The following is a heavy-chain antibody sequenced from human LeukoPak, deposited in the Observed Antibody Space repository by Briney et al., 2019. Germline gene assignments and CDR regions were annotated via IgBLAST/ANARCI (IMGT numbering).Heavy chain of an antibody. J-gene: IGHJ4*02. Sequence: SLTLSVTCAISGDSVSSNSAAWNWTRQSPSRGLEWLGRTYYRSKWYNDYAVSVKSRITINPDTSKNQFSLQLNSVTPEDTAVYYCARGVTIDFDYWGRASLATVSS. D-gene: IGHD5-24*01. V-gene: IGHV6-1*01. CDR2: TYYRSKWYN. CDR3: ARGVTIDFDY. CDR1: GDSVSSNSAA.